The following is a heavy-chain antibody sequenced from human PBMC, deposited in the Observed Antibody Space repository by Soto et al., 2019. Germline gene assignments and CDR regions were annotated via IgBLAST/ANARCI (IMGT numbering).Heavy chain of an antibody. CDR1: GFTFSSYA. J-gene: IGHJ4*02. V-gene: IGHV3-23*01. Sequence: GESLKISCAASGFTFSSYAMSWVRQAPGKGLEWVSAISGSGGSTYYADSVKGRFTISRDNSKNTLYLQMNSLRAEDTAVYYCAKMLSGVLYYYDSSGGTGDDYWGQGTLVTVSS. CDR2: ISGSGGST. D-gene: IGHD3-22*01. CDR3: AKMLSGVLYYYDSSGGTGDDY.